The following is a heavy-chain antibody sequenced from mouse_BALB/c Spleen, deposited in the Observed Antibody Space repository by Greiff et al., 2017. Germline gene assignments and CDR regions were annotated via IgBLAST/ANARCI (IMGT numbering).Heavy chain of an antibody. D-gene: IGHD1-1*02. CDR3: ARSDYANGRVFDY. CDR2: ISYSGST. Sequence: EVQLQESGPGLVKPSQSLSLTCTVTGYSITSDYAWNWIRQFPGNKLEWMDYISYSGSTSYNPSLKSRISITRDTSKNQFFLQLNSVTTEDTATYYCARSDYANGRVFDYWGQGTTLTVSS. V-gene: IGHV3-2*02. J-gene: IGHJ2*01. CDR1: GYSITSDYA.